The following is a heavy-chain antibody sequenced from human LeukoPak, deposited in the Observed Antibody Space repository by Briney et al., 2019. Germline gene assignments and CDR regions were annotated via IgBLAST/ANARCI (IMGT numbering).Heavy chain of an antibody. D-gene: IGHD3-9*01. Sequence: GGSLRLSCAASGFTFSSYAMHWVRQAPGKGLEWVAVISYDGSNKYYADSVKGRFTISRDNSKNTLYLQMNSLRAEDTAVYYCAREGWNTYYDILTGSNWFDPWGQGTLVTVSS. CDR2: ISYDGSNK. CDR3: AREGWNTYYDILTGSNWFDP. V-gene: IGHV3-30-3*01. CDR1: GFTFSSYA. J-gene: IGHJ5*02.